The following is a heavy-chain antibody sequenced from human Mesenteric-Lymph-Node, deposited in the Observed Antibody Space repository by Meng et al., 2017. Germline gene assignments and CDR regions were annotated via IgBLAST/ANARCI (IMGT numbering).Heavy chain of an antibody. D-gene: IGHD3-16*01. CDR3: ARDKSHYDGRSGWFDP. CDR1: GFTFTDYA. Sequence: QVQLAESGGGVVQPGGSLRRSGPASGFTFTDYAMHWVRQAPGKGLEWVAIVSHDGNSGCYADSVKGRFSISRDNFRNTQYLQMNSLRPEDTAVYYCARDKSHYDGRSGWFDPWGQGTLVTVSS. V-gene: IGHV3-30-3*01. J-gene: IGHJ5*02. CDR2: VSHDGNSG.